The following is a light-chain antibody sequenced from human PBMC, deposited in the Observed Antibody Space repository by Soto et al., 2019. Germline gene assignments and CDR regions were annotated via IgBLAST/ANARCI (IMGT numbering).Light chain of an antibody. Sequence: VLTQSPATLSLSPGERATLSCRASLDVNSYLAWYQQKPGQAPRLLIYDASNRAAGIPARFSGSGSGTEFTLTISSLQSEDFAVYYCQQYNNWPPPITFGQGTRLEIK. CDR2: DAS. V-gene: IGKV3D-15*01. CDR3: QQYNNWPPPIT. CDR1: LDVNSY. J-gene: IGKJ5*01.